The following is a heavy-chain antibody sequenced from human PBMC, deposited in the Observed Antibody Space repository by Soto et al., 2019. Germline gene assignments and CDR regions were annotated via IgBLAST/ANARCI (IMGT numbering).Heavy chain of an antibody. CDR3: ARNAYCGGDCKGVEAFDI. CDR2: MNPNSGNT. J-gene: IGHJ3*02. D-gene: IGHD2-21*02. Sequence: GASVKVSCKASGYTFTSYDINWVRQATGQGLEWMGWMNPNSGNTGYAQKFQGRVTMTRNTSISTAYMELSSLRSEDTAVYYCARNAYCGGDCKGVEAFDIWGQGTMVTVSS. CDR1: GYTFTSYD. V-gene: IGHV1-8*01.